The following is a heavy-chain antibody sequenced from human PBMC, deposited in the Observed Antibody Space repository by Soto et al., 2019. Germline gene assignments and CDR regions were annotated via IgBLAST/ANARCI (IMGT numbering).Heavy chain of an antibody. CDR2: INHSGST. CDR3: ASAVNNWFDP. CDR1: GGSFSGYY. Sequence: QVQLQQWGAGLLKPSETLSLTCAVYGGSFSGYYWSWIRQPPGKGLEWIGEINHSGSTNYNPSLKRRVTISVDTSKNQFSLKLSSVTAADTAVYYCASAVNNWFDPWGQGTLVTVSS. D-gene: IGHD4-17*01. J-gene: IGHJ5*02. V-gene: IGHV4-34*01.